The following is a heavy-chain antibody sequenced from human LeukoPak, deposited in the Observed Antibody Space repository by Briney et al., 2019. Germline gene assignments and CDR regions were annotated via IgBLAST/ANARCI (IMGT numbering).Heavy chain of an antibody. CDR2: IIPIFGTA. CDR3: VRDSLWESYYFDF. D-gene: IGHD1-26*01. V-gene: IGHV1-69*06. Sequence: SVKVSCKASGGTFSSYAISWVRQPPGQGLEWMGGIIPIFGTANYAQKFQGRVTITADKSTSTAYMELSSLRSEDTAVYYCVRDSLWESYYFDFWGQGILVTVSS. J-gene: IGHJ4*02. CDR1: GGTFSSYA.